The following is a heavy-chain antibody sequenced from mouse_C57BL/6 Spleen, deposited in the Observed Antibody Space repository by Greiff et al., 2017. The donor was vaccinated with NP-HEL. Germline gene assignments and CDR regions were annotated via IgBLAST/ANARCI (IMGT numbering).Heavy chain of an antibody. V-gene: IGHV1-59*01. CDR3: ARSYYYGNYAMDY. Sequence: VQLQQPGAELVRPGTSVKLSCKASGYTFTSYWMHWVKQRPGQGLEWIGVIDPSDSYTNYNQKFKGKATLTVDTSSSTAYMQLSSLTPEDSAVYYCARSYYYGNYAMDYWGQGTSVTVSS. D-gene: IGHD1-1*01. CDR2: IDPSDSYT. J-gene: IGHJ4*01. CDR1: GYTFTSYW.